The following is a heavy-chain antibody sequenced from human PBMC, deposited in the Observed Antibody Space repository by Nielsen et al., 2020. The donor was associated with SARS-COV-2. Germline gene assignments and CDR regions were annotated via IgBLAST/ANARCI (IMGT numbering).Heavy chain of an antibody. CDR1: GGTFSSYA. D-gene: IGHD2-15*01. J-gene: IGHJ3*02. CDR3: ARAQDIVVLVAVPVDAFDI. Sequence: SVKVSCKASGGTFSSYAISWVRQAPGQGLEWMGGIIPIFGTANYAQKFQGRVTITADESTSTAYMELSSLRSEDTAVYYCARAQDIVVLVAVPVDAFDIWGQGTMVTVSS. V-gene: IGHV1-69*13. CDR2: IIPIFGTA.